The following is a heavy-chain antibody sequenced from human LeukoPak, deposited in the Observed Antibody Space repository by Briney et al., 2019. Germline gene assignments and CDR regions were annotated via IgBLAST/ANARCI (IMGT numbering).Heavy chain of an antibody. CDR3: AREAVTRNYFDY. CDR1: GFTFSSYS. CDR2: ISSSSSYI. V-gene: IGHV3-21*01. Sequence: GGSLRLSCAASGFTFSSYSMNWVRQAPGKGLEWVSSISSSSSYIYYADSVKGRFAISRDNAKNSLYLQMNSLRAEDTAVYYCAREAVTRNYFDYWGQGTLVTVSS. D-gene: IGHD4-17*01. J-gene: IGHJ4*02.